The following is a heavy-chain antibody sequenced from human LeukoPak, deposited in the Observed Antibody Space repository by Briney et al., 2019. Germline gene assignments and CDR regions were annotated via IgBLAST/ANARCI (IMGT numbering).Heavy chain of an antibody. Sequence: ASVKVSCEASGYTFTSYYMHWVRQAPGQGLEWMGIINPSGGSTSYAQKFQGRVTMTRDMSTSTVYMELSSLRSEDTAVYYCARDSSGWWYFDYWGQGTLVTVSS. V-gene: IGHV1-46*01. CDR1: GYTFTSYY. CDR3: ARDSSGWWYFDY. D-gene: IGHD6-19*01. J-gene: IGHJ4*02. CDR2: INPSGGST.